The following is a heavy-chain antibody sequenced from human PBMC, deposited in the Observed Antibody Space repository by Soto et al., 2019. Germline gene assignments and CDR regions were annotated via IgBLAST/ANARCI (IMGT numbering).Heavy chain of an antibody. CDR2: ISWNGNSI. D-gene: IGHD2-15*01. V-gene: IGHV3-9*01. CDR3: ARGPLRIYYYYMDA. CDR1: GFTFDDYA. Sequence: EVQLVESGGGLVQPGRSLRVSCAASGFTFDDYAMHWVRQAPGKGLEWVSGISWNGNSIGYADSVRGRFTISRDNAKNSLYLQMNSLRVEDTALYYCARGPLRIYYYYMDAWGKGTTVTVSS. J-gene: IGHJ6*03.